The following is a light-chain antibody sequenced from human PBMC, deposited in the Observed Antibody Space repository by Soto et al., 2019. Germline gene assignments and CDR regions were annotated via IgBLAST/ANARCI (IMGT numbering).Light chain of an antibody. Sequence: EIVLTQSPATLSLSPGERATLSCRASQSVSSYLAWYQQKPGQVPRLLIYDASHRATSIPSRLSGSGSGTVFTLTISRLEPEDFAVYYCQQRSSWPTFGQGTRLEIK. V-gene: IGKV3-11*01. J-gene: IGKJ5*01. CDR3: QQRSSWPT. CDR2: DAS. CDR1: QSVSSY.